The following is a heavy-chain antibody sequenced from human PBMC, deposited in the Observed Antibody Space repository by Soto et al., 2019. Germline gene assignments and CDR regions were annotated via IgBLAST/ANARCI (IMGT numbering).Heavy chain of an antibody. CDR1: GMSIPGRNFV. Sequence: SESRARTSGLAGMSIPGRNFVWGWLRQNQGKGLEWIGSIYYSGSTYYNPSLKSRVTISVDTSKNQFSLKLSSVTAADTAVYYCASPQIASYNWFDPWAQRTLVTF. V-gene: IGHV4-39*01. CDR2: IYYSGST. D-gene: IGHD3-3*02. J-gene: IGHJ5*02. CDR3: ASPQIASYNWFDP.